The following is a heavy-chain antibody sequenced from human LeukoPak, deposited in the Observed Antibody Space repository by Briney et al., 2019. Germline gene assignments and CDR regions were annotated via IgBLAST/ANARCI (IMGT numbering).Heavy chain of an antibody. V-gene: IGHV4-34*01. CDR2: IDHSGSP. J-gene: IGHJ3*02. CDR3: ATLTGGDDAFDI. D-gene: IGHD4-23*01. CDR1: GGSLTSYY. Sequence: SETLSLTCGVSGGSLTSYYWSWIRQPPGKGLEWIGEIDHSGSPNYNPSLKSRVTISVLTSKNRFSLKLSSVTAADTAVYYCATLTGGDDAFDIWGQGTMVTVSS.